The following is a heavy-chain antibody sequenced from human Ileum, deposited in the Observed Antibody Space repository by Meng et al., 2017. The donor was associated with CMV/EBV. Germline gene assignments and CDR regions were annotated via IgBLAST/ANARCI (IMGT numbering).Heavy chain of an antibody. CDR1: GGSMSSYY. V-gene: IGHV4-4*07. CDR3: AREGPTDWGRALDY. Sequence: QGSCQGSGKPSAHLSRTCIGPGGSMSSYYWGWIRQPAGKGLEWIGRIYTSGSSNYNSSLKSRVTMSVDTSKNQFSMKLNSVTAADTAVYYCAREGPTDWGRALDYWGQGTLVTVSS. D-gene: IGHD7-27*01. CDR2: IYTSGSS. J-gene: IGHJ4*02.